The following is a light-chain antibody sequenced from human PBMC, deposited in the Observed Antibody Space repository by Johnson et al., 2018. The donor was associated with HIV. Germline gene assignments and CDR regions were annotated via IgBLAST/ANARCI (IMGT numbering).Light chain of an antibody. Sequence: QSVLTQPPSVSAAPGQRVTISCSGSSSNIGNNYVSWYQQLPGTAPKLLIYDNNKRPSGIPDRFSGSKSGTSATLGITGLQTGDEADYYCGTWDNSLGATDVFGSGTRVTVL. V-gene: IGLV1-51*01. CDR1: SSNIGNNY. CDR3: GTWDNSLGATDV. J-gene: IGLJ1*01. CDR2: DNN.